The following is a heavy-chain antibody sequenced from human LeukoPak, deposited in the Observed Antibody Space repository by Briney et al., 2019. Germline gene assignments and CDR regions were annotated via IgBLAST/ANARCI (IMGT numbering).Heavy chain of an antibody. J-gene: IGHJ4*02. D-gene: IGHD6-13*01. CDR1: GGSMSSSSYY. Sequence: SETLSLTCTVSGGSMSSSSYYWGWIRQPPGKGLEWIGRIYTSGSTNYNPSLKSRVTMSVDTSKNQFSLQLNSVTPEDTAVYYCAREKEDSSSCYGLDYWGQGTLVTVSS. V-gene: IGHV4-39*07. CDR2: IYTSGST. CDR3: AREKEDSSSCYGLDY.